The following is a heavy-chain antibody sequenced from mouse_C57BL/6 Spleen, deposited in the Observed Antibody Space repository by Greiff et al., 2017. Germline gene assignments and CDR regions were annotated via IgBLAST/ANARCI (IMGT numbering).Heavy chain of an antibody. CDR3: ARARTGAMDY. V-gene: IGHV5-17*01. CDR2: ISSGSSTI. CDR1: GFTFSDYG. J-gene: IGHJ4*01. Sequence: EVHLVESGGGLVKPGGSLKLSCAASGFTFSDYGMHWVRQAPEKGLEWVAYISSGSSTIYYADTVKGRFTISRDNAKNTLFLQMTSLRSEDTAMYYCARARTGAMDYWGQGTSVTVSS.